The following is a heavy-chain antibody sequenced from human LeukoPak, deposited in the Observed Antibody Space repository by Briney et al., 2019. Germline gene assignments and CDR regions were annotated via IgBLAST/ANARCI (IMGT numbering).Heavy chain of an antibody. CDR3: AKSYYDSSGYRGDFEN. D-gene: IGHD3-22*01. Sequence: GGSLRLSCAASGFTFSNYWIHWVRQAPGKGLEWVSRINSDGSSTSYADSVKGRFTISRENSKNTLYLQMNSLRAEDTAVYYCAKSYYDSSGYRGDFENWGQGTLVTVSS. V-gene: IGHV3-74*01. J-gene: IGHJ4*02. CDR2: INSDGSST. CDR1: GFTFSNYW.